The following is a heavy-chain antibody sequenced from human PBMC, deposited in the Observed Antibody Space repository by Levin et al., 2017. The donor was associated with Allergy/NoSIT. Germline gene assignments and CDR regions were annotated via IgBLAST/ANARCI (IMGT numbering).Heavy chain of an antibody. J-gene: IGHJ4*02. V-gene: IGHV3-21*01. CDR3: ARDHDDYVWGSYREEGPFDY. CDR2: ISSSSSYI. CDR1: GFTFSSYS. Sequence: GGSLRLSCAASGFTFSSYSMNWVRQAPGKGLEWVSSISSSSSYIYYADSVKGRFTISRDNAKNSLYLQMNSLRAEDTAVYYCARDHDDYVWGSYREEGPFDYWGQGTLVTVSS. D-gene: IGHD3-16*02.